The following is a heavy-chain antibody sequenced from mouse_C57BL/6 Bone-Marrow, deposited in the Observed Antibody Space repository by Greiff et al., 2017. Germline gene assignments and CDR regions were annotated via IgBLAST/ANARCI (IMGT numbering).Heavy chain of an antibody. V-gene: IGHV1-7*01. J-gene: IGHJ3*01. CDR1: GYTFTSYW. Sequence: QVQLKQSGAELAKPGASVKLSCKASGYTFTSYWMHWVKQRPGQGLEWIGYINPSSGYTKYNHKFKDKATLTADKSSSTDYMQLSSLTYEDSAVYYCARGSSNYSWFAYWGQGTLVTVSA. CDR3: ARGSSNYSWFAY. D-gene: IGHD2-5*01. CDR2: INPSSGYT.